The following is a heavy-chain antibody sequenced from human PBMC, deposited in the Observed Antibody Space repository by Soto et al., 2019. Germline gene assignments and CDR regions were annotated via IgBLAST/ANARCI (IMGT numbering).Heavy chain of an antibody. CDR1: GDIFSGYS. J-gene: IGHJ4*02. V-gene: IGHV1-69*14. CDR3: ARDLGSGYDPGDY. D-gene: IGHD5-12*01. Sequence: QVQLVQSGAEVKKPGSSVKVSCKTSGDIFSGYSISWVRQAPGQGLEWMGGIIPIFGTTNYAQRFHGRVTSTADKSTSTVYRELYSLKSEDTAVYYCARDLGSGYDPGDYWGQGTLVTVSS. CDR2: IIPIFGTT.